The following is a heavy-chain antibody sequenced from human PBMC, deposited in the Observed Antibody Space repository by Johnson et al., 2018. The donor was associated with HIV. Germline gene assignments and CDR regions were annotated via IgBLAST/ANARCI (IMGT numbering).Heavy chain of an antibody. CDR3: AREVRAYSSGPDACDL. CDR1: GFTFSSYA. Sequence: QVQLVESGGGLVQPGGSLRLSCAASGFTFSSYAMHWVRQAPGKGLEWVAVTSYDGNNKYYVDSVKGRFTISSDNSKNTLYLQMNSLRPEDTTVYYCAREVRAYSSGPDACDLWGQGTMVSVSS. CDR2: TSYDGNNK. D-gene: IGHD6-25*01. J-gene: IGHJ3*01. V-gene: IGHV3-30*04.